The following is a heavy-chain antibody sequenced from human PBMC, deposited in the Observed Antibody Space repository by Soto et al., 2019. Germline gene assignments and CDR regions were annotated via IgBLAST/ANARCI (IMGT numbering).Heavy chain of an antibody. J-gene: IGHJ6*02. V-gene: IGHV3-21*01. D-gene: IGHD2-15*01. Sequence: EVQLVESGGGLVKPGGSLRLSCAASGFTFSSYSMNWVRQAPGKGLEWVSSISSTSSYIYYADSVKGRFTISRDNPKNSLYLQMNSLRAEDTAVYYCARPRGDGYCSGGGCYGNYGLDVWGQGTTVTVSS. CDR3: ARPRGDGYCSGGGCYGNYGLDV. CDR1: GFTFSSYS. CDR2: ISSTSSYI.